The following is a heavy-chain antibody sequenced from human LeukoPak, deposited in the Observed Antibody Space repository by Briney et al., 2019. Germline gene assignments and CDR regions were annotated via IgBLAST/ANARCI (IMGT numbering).Heavy chain of an antibody. CDR1: GFTFSDYY. CDR3: AKGGYSGYDLSLPFDY. J-gene: IGHJ4*02. Sequence: GGSLRLSCAASGFTFSDYYMSWIRQAPGKGLEWVSYISSSGSTIYYADSVKGRFTISRDNSKNTLYLQMNSLRAEDTAVYYCAKGGYSGYDLSLPFDYWGQGTLVTVSS. V-gene: IGHV3-11*01. CDR2: ISSSGSTI. D-gene: IGHD5-12*01.